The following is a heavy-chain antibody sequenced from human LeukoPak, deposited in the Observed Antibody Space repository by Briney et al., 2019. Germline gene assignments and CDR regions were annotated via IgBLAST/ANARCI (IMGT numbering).Heavy chain of an antibody. Sequence: SETLSLTCTVSGGSISSYYWSWIRQPPGKGLEWIGYIYYSGSTNYSPSLKSRVTISVDTSKNQFSLKLSSVTAADTAVYYCARGVTRGSIYFDYWGQGTLVTVSS. J-gene: IGHJ4*02. D-gene: IGHD2-21*02. V-gene: IGHV4-59*01. CDR3: ARGVTRGSIYFDY. CDR2: IYYSGST. CDR1: GGSISSYY.